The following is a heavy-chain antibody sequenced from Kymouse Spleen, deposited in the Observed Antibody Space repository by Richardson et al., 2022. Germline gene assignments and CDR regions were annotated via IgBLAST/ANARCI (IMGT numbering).Heavy chain of an antibody. J-gene: IGHJ6*02. V-gene: IGHV1-18*01. CDR1: GYTFTSYG. CDR2: ISAYNGNT. CDR3: ARASLPSPILY*WCMLGSSWYRATTTTVWTS. D-gene: IGHD2-8*01. Sequence: QVQLVQSGAEVKKPGASVKVSCKASGYTFTSYGISWVRQAPGQGLEWMGWISAYNGNTNYAQKLQGRVTMTTDTSTSTAYMELRSLRSDDTAVYYCARASLPSPILY*WCMLGSSWYRATTTTVWTSGAKGPRSPSPQ.